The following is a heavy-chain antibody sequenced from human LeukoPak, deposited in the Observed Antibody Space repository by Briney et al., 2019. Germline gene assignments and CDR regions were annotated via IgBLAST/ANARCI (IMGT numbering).Heavy chain of an antibody. CDR3: SKGSSIPMRVVLTHCAFDL. D-gene: IGHD3-22*01. CDR1: SYSISSGYY. J-gene: IGHJ3*01. CDR2: IYYTGSP. Sequence: PSDTLSLTCTASSYSISSGYYWGWIRQPPGKGLEWIGSIYYTGSPYYNPSLQSRVTITVDTSKNQFPLHLGSVIAAATAVYYFSKGSSIPMRVVLTHCAFDLWGQGTTVSVST. V-gene: IGHV4-38-2*02.